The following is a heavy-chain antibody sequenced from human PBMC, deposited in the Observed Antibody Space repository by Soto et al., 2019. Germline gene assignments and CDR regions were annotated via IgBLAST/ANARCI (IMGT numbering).Heavy chain of an antibody. CDR3: AKVPYDSSGLRFDY. Sequence: GFLRLSCAASGFTFSSYAMSWVRQAPGKGLEWVSAISGSGGSTYYADSVKGRFTISRDNSKNTLYLQMNSLRAEDTAVYYCAKVPYDSSGLRFDYWGQGTLVTVSS. CDR1: GFTFSSYA. CDR2: ISGSGGST. V-gene: IGHV3-23*01. J-gene: IGHJ4*02. D-gene: IGHD3-22*01.